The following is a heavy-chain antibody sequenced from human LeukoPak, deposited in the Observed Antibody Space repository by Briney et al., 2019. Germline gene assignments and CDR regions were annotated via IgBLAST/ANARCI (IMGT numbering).Heavy chain of an antibody. J-gene: IGHJ3*02. CDR3: ARVTQYSSSWDGAFDI. Sequence: ASVNVSCKASGYTLTNYGISWVRQAPGQGLEWMGWISAYNGNTNYAQKLQGRVTMTTDTSTSTAYMELRSLRSDDTAVYYCARVTQYSSSWDGAFDIWGQGTMVTVSS. CDR1: GYTLTNYG. CDR2: ISAYNGNT. V-gene: IGHV1-18*01. D-gene: IGHD6-13*01.